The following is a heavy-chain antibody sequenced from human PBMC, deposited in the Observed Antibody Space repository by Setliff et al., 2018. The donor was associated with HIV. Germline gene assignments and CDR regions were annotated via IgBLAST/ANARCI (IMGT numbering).Heavy chain of an antibody. CDR1: GFSIGNFYY. J-gene: IGHJ4*02. Sequence: SETLSLTCNVSGFSIGNFYYWGWIRQPPGTGLEWIGSISSSGNTYYNPSLKSRVTTSVDTPKNQFSLKLNSVTAADTAVYYCAKTIGRYFDIFDNWGQGTLVTVSS. V-gene: IGHV4-38-2*02. D-gene: IGHD3-9*01. CDR3: AKTIGRYFDIFDN. CDR2: ISSSGNT.